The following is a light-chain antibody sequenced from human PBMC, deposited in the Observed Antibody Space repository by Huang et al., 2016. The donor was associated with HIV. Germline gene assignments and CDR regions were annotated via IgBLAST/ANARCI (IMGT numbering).Light chain of an antibody. J-gene: IGKJ1*01. V-gene: IGKV4-1*01. CDR2: CAS. CDR1: QSLLYRSNNKNY. CDR3: QQHYGRQST. Sequence: IVMTQSPESLAVSLGERASINCKSSQSLLYRSNNKNYLAWYQKKQGHPTTLLIYCASVRDVGVPERFSGGGSGTNFTLTINSLQADDVAVYYCQQHYGRQSTFGQGT.